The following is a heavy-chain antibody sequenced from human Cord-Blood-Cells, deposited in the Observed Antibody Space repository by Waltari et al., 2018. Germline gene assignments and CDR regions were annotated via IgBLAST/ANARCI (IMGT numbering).Heavy chain of an antibody. D-gene: IGHD3-16*02. CDR2: IRSKANSYAT. V-gene: IGHV3-73*02. CDR1: GFTFSGSA. CDR3: TFMITFGGVIVDY. J-gene: IGHJ4*02. Sequence: EVQLVESGGGWVRPGGSLTLSCAASGFTFSGSAMHGFRRPSGKGLEWVGRIRSKANSYATAYAASVKGRFTISRDDSKNTAYLQMNSLKTEDTAVYYCTFMITFGGVIVDYWGQGTLVTVSS.